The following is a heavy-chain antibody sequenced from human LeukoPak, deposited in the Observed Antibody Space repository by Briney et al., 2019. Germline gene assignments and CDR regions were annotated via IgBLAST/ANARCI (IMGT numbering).Heavy chain of an antibody. CDR1: GFTFEAYN. CDR2: IRSYSSYI. D-gene: IGHD2-21*01. V-gene: IGHV3-21*01. J-gene: IGHJ6*03. Sequence: PGGSLRLSCVASGFTFEAYNMNWVRQAPGKGLEWVASIRSYSSYIHYGDSVKGRFTISRDDAKKSVYLQMDSLRAEDTAVYYCARFAEVYYYVDVWGTGTTVTVSS. CDR3: ARFAEVYYYVDV.